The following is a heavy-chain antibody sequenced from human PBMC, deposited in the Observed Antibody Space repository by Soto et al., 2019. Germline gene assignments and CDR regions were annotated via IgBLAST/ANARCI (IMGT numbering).Heavy chain of an antibody. CDR1: GYTFTGYY. Sequence: ASVKVSCKASGYTFTGYYMHWVRQAPGQGLEWMGWINPNSGGTNDAQKFQGWVTMTRDTSISTAYMELSRLRSDDTAVYYCARGGITMVRGVISHLYYYGVDVWGQGTTVTVSS. CDR2: INPNSGGT. CDR3: ARGGITMVRGVISHLYYYGVDV. V-gene: IGHV1-2*04. D-gene: IGHD3-10*01. J-gene: IGHJ6*02.